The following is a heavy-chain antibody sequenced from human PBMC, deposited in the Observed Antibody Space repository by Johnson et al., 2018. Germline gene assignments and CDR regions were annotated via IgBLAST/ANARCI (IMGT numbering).Heavy chain of an antibody. CDR3: AKSCGCTCRYSDH. J-gene: IGHJ4*02. CDR1: GFTITNYG. D-gene: IGHD2-21*01. V-gene: IGHV3-23*04. Sequence: VQLVESGGGLVQPGGSLRLSCVASGFTITNYGMRWVRQAPGKGLEWVSTITSSGRTHYGDSVKGRFPISRDNSAKTLYLQRNSLGFAEPACYYCAKSCGCTCRYSDHWGQGTLVTVSS. CDR2: ITSSGRT.